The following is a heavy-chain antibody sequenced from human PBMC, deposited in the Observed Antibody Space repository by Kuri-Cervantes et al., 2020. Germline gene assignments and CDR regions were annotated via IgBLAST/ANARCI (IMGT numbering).Heavy chain of an antibody. V-gene: IGHV3-33*01. Sequence: GESLKISCAASGFTFSSHAMHWVRQAPGKGLEWVAFIWSDASKQYYADSVKGRFTISRDNSKNTLYLQMNSLRVEDTAVYYCARGQSRTITIIATYYFDYWGQGTLVTVSS. CDR3: ARGQSRTITIIATYYFDY. D-gene: IGHD3-9*01. CDR2: IWSDASKQ. J-gene: IGHJ4*02. CDR1: GFTFSSHA.